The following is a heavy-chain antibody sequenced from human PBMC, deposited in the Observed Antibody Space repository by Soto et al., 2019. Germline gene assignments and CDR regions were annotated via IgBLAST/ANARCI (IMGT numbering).Heavy chain of an antibody. CDR2: MNPNSGNT. Sequence: QVQLVQSGAEVKKPGASVKVSCKASGYTFTSYDINWVRQATGQGLEWMGWMNPNSGNTGYAQKFQGRVTMTRNTSRSTAYMELSSLRSEDTAVYYCARDRAGYSSSSNYYYYGMDVWGQGTTVTVSS. D-gene: IGHD6-6*01. CDR3: ARDRAGYSSSSNYYYYGMDV. V-gene: IGHV1-8*01. CDR1: GYTFTSYD. J-gene: IGHJ6*02.